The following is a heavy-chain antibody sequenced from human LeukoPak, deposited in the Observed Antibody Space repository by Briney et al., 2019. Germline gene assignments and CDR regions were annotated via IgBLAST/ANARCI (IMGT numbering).Heavy chain of an antibody. V-gene: IGHV3-21*01. D-gene: IGHD3-16*01. CDR3: ARYDYAHGY. CDR1: GFTFSDYS. Sequence: GGSLRLSCAASGFTFSDYSMNWVRQAPGKGLEWVSSISSSNSYTYYADSVKGRFTISRDNAKNSVYLQMNSLRAEDTAVYYCARYDYAHGYWGRGTLVTVSS. J-gene: IGHJ4*02. CDR2: ISSSNSYT.